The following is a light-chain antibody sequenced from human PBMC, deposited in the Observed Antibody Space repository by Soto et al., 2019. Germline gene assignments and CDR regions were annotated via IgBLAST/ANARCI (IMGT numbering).Light chain of an antibody. V-gene: IGKV3-15*01. CDR3: QQYNNWPPSYT. CDR1: QSVSNN. J-gene: IGKJ2*01. CDR2: GAS. Sequence: EIVMTQSPATLSVSPGERATLSCRASQSVSNNLAWYQQKPGQAPRLLVYGASTRATGTPARFSGSGSGTEFTLTISSSQSEDFAVYYCQQYNNWPPSYTFGQGTKLEIK.